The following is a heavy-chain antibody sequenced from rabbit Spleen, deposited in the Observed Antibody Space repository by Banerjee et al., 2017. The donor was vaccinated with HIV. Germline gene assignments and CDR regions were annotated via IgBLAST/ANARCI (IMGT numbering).Heavy chain of an antibody. CDR1: GFTLSTYW. D-gene: IGHD1-1*01. J-gene: IGHJ3*01. CDR2: IYSSGENT. Sequence: QEQLEESGGGLVTPGGTLTLTCTASGFTLSTYWMCWVRQAPGKGLEWIGCIYSSGENTYYASWAKGRFTISKTSSTTVTLQMTSLTAADTATYFCARHYTGGGGYIIGLWGQGTLVTVS. CDR3: ARHYTGGGGYIIGL. V-gene: IGHV1S45*01.